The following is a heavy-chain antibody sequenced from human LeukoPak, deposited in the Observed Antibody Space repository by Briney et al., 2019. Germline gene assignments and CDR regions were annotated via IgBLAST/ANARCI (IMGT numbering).Heavy chain of an antibody. V-gene: IGHV4-38-2*01. CDR1: GYSISSGYY. D-gene: IGHD3-22*01. J-gene: IGHJ4*02. CDR2: IYHSGST. CDR3: AGKYYYHSSGYFYVDY. Sequence: SETLSLTCAVSGYSISSGYYWGWIRQTPREGLEWIGSIYHSGSTYYNPSLKSRVTISIDTSKNQFSQKLSSVTAADTAVYYCAGKYYYHSSGYFYVDYWGQGTLVTVSS.